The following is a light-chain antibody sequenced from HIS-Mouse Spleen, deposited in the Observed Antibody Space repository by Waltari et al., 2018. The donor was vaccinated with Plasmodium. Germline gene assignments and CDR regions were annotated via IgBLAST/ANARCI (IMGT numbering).Light chain of an antibody. V-gene: IGKV3-20*01. J-gene: IGKJ1*01. CDR2: GAS. CDR3: QQYGSSPLT. Sequence: ELVLTQSPGTLSLSPGESATLACRASQSVSSSYLAWYQQKPGQAPRRLIYGASSRATGIPDRFSGSGSGTDFTLTISRLEPEDFAVYYCQQYGSSPLTFGQGTKVEIK. CDR1: QSVSSSY.